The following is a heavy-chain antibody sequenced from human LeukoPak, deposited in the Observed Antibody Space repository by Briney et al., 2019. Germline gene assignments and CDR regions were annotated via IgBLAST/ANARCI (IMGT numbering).Heavy chain of an antibody. CDR3: ARGLEGATTTSDY. D-gene: IGHD1-26*01. V-gene: IGHV6-1*01. Sequence: SHTLSLTCAISGDSVSSNNATWNWIRQSPARGLEWLGRTYCRCKWWNHYAGSGKGRIAMNPDTCKNEAALQVNSGTPEDTAVYHCARGLEGATTTSDYWGPGT. J-gene: IGHJ4*02. CDR2: TYCRCKWWN. CDR1: GDSVSSNNAT.